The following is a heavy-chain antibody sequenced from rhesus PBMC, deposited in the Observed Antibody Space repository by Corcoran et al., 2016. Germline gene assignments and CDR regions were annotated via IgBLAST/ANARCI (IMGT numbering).Heavy chain of an antibody. V-gene: IGHV4S5*01. CDR3: ARANCSSTYCSSPYYYYGLDS. Sequence: QVQLEESGPGLVKPSETLSLTCAVSGGSISGYYWNWIRQPPGKGLGGIGYIGGSSGPTHNTPSLKSLFTISTDTSKNQLSLRLSSVTAADTAVYYCARANCSSTYCSSPYYYYGLDSWGQGVVVTVSS. J-gene: IGHJ6*01. D-gene: IGHD2-15*01. CDR1: GGSISGYY. CDR2: IGGSSGPT.